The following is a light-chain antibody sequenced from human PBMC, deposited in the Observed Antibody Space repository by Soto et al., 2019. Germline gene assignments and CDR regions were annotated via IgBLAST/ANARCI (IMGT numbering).Light chain of an antibody. Sequence: EIVFTQSPATLSLSPGERATLSCRASQSVSSNLAWYQQKPGQAPRLVIYGASSRAHGIPDRFSGSGSGTEFTLTISSLQSEDSAVYYCQQYHKWPPITFGQGTRLEL. J-gene: IGKJ5*01. CDR1: QSVSSN. CDR3: QQYHKWPPIT. V-gene: IGKV3D-15*01. CDR2: GAS.